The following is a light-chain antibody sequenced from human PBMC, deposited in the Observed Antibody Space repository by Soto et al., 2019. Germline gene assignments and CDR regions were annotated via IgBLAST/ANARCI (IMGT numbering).Light chain of an antibody. CDR2: AAS. CDR3: QNYNNAPWT. CDR1: PGITDY. J-gene: IGKJ1*01. V-gene: IGKV1-27*01. Sequence: IQLTQSPSPLFASVGDRVTITCRASPGITDYLAWYQQKPGQVPHLLIYAASTLHSGVPSRFSGSGSGTDFTLTISGLQPEDVATYYCQNYNNAPWTVGQGTKVEIK.